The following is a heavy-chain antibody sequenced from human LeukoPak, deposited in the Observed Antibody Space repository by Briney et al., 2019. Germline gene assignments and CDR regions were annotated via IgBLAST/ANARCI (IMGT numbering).Heavy chain of an antibody. V-gene: IGHV1-69*13. CDR3: ASLPHHPDLDFAY. CDR2: IIPRFGTA. J-gene: IGHJ4*02. D-gene: IGHD1-14*01. Sequence: GASVKVSCKASGGTVSTYVITWVRQAPGQGLEWMGGIIPRFGTANSAQKFQGRVTITADESTSTAYMELSSLRSEDTAVYYCASLPHHPDLDFAYWGQGTLVSVSS. CDR1: GGTVSTYV.